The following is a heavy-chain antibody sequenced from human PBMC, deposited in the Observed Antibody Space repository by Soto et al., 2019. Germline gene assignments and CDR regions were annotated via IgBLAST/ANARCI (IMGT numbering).Heavy chain of an antibody. V-gene: IGHV1-69*13. J-gene: IGHJ6*02. CDR1: GGTLSSYA. CDR3: AREAGEHYYYYGMDV. CDR2: IIPIFGTA. D-gene: IGHD7-27*01. Sequence: SVKVSCKASGGTLSSYAISWVRQAPGQGLEWMGGIIPIFGTANYAQKFQGRVTITADESTSTAYMELSSLRSEDTAVYYCAREAGEHYYYYGMDVWGQGTTVTVSS.